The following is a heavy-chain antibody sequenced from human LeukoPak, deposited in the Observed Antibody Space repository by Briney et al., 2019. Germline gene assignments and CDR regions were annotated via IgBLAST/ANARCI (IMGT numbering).Heavy chain of an antibody. CDR2: ISYDGSKK. CDR3: ARMLGGAGDY. Sequence: GGSLRLSCAASGFTFNSYAMHWVRQAPGKGLEWVAVISYDGSKKYYAGSVKGRFTISRDNARNSLYLQMNSLRAEDTAVYYCARMLGGAGDYWGQGTLVTVSS. D-gene: IGHD3-16*01. CDR1: GFTFNSYA. V-gene: IGHV3-30-3*01. J-gene: IGHJ4*02.